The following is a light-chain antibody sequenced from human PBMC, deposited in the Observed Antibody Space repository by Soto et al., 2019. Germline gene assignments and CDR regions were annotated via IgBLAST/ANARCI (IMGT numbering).Light chain of an antibody. Sequence: DIVMTQSPLSLHVTPGETSSISCRASQSVSSNLAWYQQTPGHSPRLLFYATSTRATGIPARFSGSGSGTEFTLIISSLQSEDFALYYCHQNNFWPTFGQGTKG. CDR3: HQNNFWPT. CDR1: QSVSSN. CDR2: ATS. J-gene: IGKJ1*01. V-gene: IGKV3-15*01.